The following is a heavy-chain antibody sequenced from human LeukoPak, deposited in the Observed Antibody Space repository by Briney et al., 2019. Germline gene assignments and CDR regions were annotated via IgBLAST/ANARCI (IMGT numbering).Heavy chain of an antibody. D-gene: IGHD2-21*02. CDR3: ARELPREVTLDY. J-gene: IGHJ4*01. CDR1: GFTFISYG. CDR2: INNGGSDM. Sequence: PGGSLRLSCAASGFTFISYGMQWVRQAPGKGLVWVSRINNGGSDMSYADSVKGRFTISRDNAKNTLYLQMKSLRAEDTAVYYCARELPREVTLDYWGQGTRVTVSS. V-gene: IGHV3-74*01.